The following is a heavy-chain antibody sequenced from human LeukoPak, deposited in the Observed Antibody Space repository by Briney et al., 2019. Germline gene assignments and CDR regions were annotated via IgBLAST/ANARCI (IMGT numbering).Heavy chain of an antibody. V-gene: IGHV1-46*01. CDR3: ASYGGGYCSSTSCYLNWFDP. CDR1: GYTFTSYY. Sequence: ASVKVSCKASGYTFTSYYMHWVRQAPGQGLEWMGIINPSGGSTSYAQKFQGRVTITTDESTSTAYMELSSLRSEDTAVYYCASYGGGYCSSTSCYLNWFDPWGQGTLVTVSS. D-gene: IGHD2-2*01. CDR2: INPSGGST. J-gene: IGHJ5*02.